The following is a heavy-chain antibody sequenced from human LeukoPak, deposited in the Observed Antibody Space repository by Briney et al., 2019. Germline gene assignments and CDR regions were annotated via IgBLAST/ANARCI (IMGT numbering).Heavy chain of an antibody. CDR3: AKDMQLWYFDY. D-gene: IGHD5-18*01. CDR1: GFTCSSYG. V-gene: IGHV3-30*02. CDR2: IRYDGSNK. J-gene: IGHJ4*02. Sequence: GGSLRLSCAASGFTCSSYGMHWVRQAPGKGLEGVAFIRYDGSNKYYADSVKGRFTISRDNAKSTFFLQIDSLRGEDTAVYYCAKDMQLWYFDYWGQGTLVTVSS.